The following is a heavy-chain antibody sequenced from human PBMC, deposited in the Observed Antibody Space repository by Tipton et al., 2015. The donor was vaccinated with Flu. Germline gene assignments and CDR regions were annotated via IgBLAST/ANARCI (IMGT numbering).Heavy chain of an antibody. D-gene: IGHD6-13*01. CDR2: ISSSSRTI. J-gene: IGHJ4*02. Sequence: GSLRLSCAASGFSFTTYSMNWVRQAPGKGLEWISYISSSSRTIYYADSVEGRFSISRDNAQNSLFLQMNSLRAEDTAVYYCATGSSNWPPLYDSWGQGTLVTGSS. CDR3: ATGSSNWPPLYDS. V-gene: IGHV3-48*04. CDR1: GFSFTTYS.